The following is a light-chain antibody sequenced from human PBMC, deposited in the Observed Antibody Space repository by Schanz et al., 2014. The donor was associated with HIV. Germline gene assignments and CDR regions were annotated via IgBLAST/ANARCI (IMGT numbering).Light chain of an antibody. CDR3: XXXXXXXPXXV. CDR1: SSNIGNYNL. CDR2: EVR. V-gene: IGLV2-23*02. Sequence: QSALTQPASVSGSPGQSITISCSGASSNIGNYNLVSWFQHHPGEAPKIVIFEVRQRPSGVSGRFSGSKSGXXASLTISGLQPEXXXXXXXXXXXXXXPXXVFGGGXXLTVL. J-gene: IGLJ3*02.